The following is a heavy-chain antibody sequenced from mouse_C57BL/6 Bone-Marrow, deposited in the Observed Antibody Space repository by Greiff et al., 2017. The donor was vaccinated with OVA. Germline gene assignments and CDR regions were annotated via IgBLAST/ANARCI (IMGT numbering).Heavy chain of an antibody. CDR1: GYTFTSYW. J-gene: IGHJ1*03. Sequence: QVQLQQSGAELVMPGASVKLSCKASGYTFTSYWMHWVKQRPGQGLEWIGEIDPSDSYTNYNQKFKGKATLTVDKSSSTAYMPLSSLTSEYSAVYYCARYVNYWYFDVWGTGTTVTVSS. V-gene: IGHV1-69*01. CDR3: ARYVNYWYFDV. CDR2: IDPSDSYT.